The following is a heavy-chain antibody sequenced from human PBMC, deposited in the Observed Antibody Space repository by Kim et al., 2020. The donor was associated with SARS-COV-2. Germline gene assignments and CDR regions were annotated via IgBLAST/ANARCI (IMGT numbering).Heavy chain of an antibody. Sequence: SETLSLTCTVSGGSISSSSYYWGWIRQPPGKGLEWIGSIYYSGSTYYNPSLKSRVTISVDTSKNQFSLKLSSVTAADTAVYYCAGANSWYWFDPWGQGTLVTVSS. CDR3: AGANSWYWFDP. J-gene: IGHJ5*02. CDR2: IYYSGST. V-gene: IGHV4-39*01. D-gene: IGHD6-13*01. CDR1: GGSISSSSYY.